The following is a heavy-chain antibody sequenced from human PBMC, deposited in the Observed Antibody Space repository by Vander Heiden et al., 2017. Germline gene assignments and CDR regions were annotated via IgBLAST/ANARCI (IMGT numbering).Heavy chain of an antibody. CDR3: ARVPDYGDYVYAFDI. V-gene: IGHV4-31*03. CDR2: IYYSGST. J-gene: IGHJ3*02. D-gene: IGHD4-17*01. Sequence: QVQLQGSCQGLVKPSQTLSLTCTVSGGSVISGGYYWSWIRQHPGKGLEWIGYIYYSGSTYYNPSLKSRVTISVDTSKNQFSLKLSSVTAADTAVYYCARVPDYGDYVYAFDIWGQGTMVTVSS. CDR1: GGSVISGGYY.